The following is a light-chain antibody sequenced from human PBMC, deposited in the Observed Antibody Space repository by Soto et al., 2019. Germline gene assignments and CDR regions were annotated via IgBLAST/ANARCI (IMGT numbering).Light chain of an antibody. CDR1: QSISRN. V-gene: IGKV3-20*01. Sequence: EIIMTLCPATLSVPPRERATPSCRASQSISRNLAWYQQKPGQAPRLLIYDASSRATGIPDRFSGSGSGTDFTLTISRLEPEDFAVYYCQQYGNSPITFGQGTRLEIK. J-gene: IGKJ5*01. CDR3: QQYGNSPIT. CDR2: DAS.